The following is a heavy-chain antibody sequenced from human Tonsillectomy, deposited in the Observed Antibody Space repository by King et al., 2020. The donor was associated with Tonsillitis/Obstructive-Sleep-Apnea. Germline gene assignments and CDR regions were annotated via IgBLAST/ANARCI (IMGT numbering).Heavy chain of an antibody. V-gene: IGHV3-9*01. CDR2: ISWNGGTI. D-gene: IGHD2-2*01. CDR3: AMVEREYCSTTSCQFDY. J-gene: IGHJ4*02. Sequence: VQLVESGGGLVQPGRSLRLSCAASGFTFDDYAMHWVRQPPGKGLEWVSGISWNGGTIIYADSVKGRFTISRDNAKNSLYLQMNSLGPEDTAFYYCAMVEREYCSTTSCQFDYWGQGTLVTVSS. CDR1: GFTFDDYA.